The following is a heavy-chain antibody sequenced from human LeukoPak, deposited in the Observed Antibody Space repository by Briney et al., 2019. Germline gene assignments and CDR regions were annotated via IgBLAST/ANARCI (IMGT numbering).Heavy chain of an antibody. V-gene: IGHV3-49*03. CDR3: TRDLDSSGWYHY. Sequence: GGSLRLSCTASGFTFGDCAMSWFRQAPGKGLEWVGFIRSKAYGGTTEYAASVKGRFTIPRDDSKSIAYLQMNSLKTEDTAVYYCTRDLDSSGWYHYWGQGTLVTVSS. D-gene: IGHD6-19*01. CDR2: IRSKAYGGTT. J-gene: IGHJ4*02. CDR1: GFTFGDCA.